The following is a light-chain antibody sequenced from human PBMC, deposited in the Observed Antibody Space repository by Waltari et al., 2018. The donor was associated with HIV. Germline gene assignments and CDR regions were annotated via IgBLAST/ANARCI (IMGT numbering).Light chain of an antibody. Sequence: QSALTHPASVSGSPGQSITISCTGTSSDVGVFNHVSWYQQHPGKAPKLMIYDVSNRPSGVSNRFSGSKSGNTASLTISGLQAEDEADYYCSSYTSSNTLPYVFGTGTKVTVL. V-gene: IGLV2-14*03. CDR1: SSDVGVFNH. CDR2: DVS. J-gene: IGLJ1*01. CDR3: SSYTSSNTLPYV.